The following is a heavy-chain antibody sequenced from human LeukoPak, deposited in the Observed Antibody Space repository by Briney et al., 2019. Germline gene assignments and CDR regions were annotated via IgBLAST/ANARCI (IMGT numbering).Heavy chain of an antibody. CDR2: INHSGST. Sequence: PSETLSLTCAVYGGSFSGYYWSWIRQPPGKGLEWIGEINHSGSTNYNPSLKSRVTISVDTSKNQFSLKLSSVTAADTAVYYCARVLRTVALYYYGMDVWGQGTTVTVSS. CDR3: ARVLRTVALYYYGMDV. V-gene: IGHV4-34*01. J-gene: IGHJ6*02. CDR1: GGSFSGYY. D-gene: IGHD4-4*01.